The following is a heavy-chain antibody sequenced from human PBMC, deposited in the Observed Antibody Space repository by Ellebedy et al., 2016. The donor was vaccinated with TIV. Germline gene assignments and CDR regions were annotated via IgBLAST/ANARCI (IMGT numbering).Heavy chain of an antibody. Sequence: ASVKVSCKASGYTFTSYGIIWVRQAPGQGLEWMGWISAYNGNTNYAQKLQGRVTMTTDTSTSTASMELRSLRSDDTAVYYCAREVMSVTTRGAFDIWGQGTMVTVSS. J-gene: IGHJ3*02. CDR1: GYTFTSYG. D-gene: IGHD1-14*01. CDR2: ISAYNGNT. CDR3: AREVMSVTTRGAFDI. V-gene: IGHV1-18*04.